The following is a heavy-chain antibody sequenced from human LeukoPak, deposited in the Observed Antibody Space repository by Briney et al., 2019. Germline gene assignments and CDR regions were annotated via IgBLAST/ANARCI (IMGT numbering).Heavy chain of an antibody. CDR2: TYPGDSDT. CDR3: ARRDGYGAYDI. D-gene: IGHD5-24*01. J-gene: IGHJ3*02. CDR1: GYNFTIYW. Sequence: GESLKISCKGSGYNFTIYWIGWVRQMPGKGLEWMGITYPGDSDTRYSPSFQGQVTISADKSISTAYLQWNSLKASDTAMYYCARRDGYGAYDIWGQGTMVTVSS. V-gene: IGHV5-51*01.